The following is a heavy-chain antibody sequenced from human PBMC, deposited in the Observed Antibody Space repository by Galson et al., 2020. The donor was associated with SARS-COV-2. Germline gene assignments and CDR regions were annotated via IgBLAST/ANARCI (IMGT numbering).Heavy chain of an antibody. CDR1: GLTLNNYG. J-gene: IGHJ6*03. D-gene: IGHD2-8*01. V-gene: IGHV3-30*18. CDR2: ISYEGSKK. CDR3: VKVGVPFVFGQYYYMDV. Sequence: GGSLRLSCIGSGLTLNNYGIHWVRQAPGKGLEWVAVISYEGSKKYYADSVKGRCTISKDNSRNTVYLQMSSLRPEDTAVYYCVKVGVPFVFGQYYYMDVWGKGTMVTVSS.